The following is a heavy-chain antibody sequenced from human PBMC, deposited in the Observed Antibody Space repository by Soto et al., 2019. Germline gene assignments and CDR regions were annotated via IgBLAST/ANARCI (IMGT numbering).Heavy chain of an antibody. CDR3: PRWEAGIFQEGLAAAARHRHSSRTLYGKDV. D-gene: IGHD6-13*01. V-gene: IGHV6-1*01. CDR2: TYYRSKWYN. Sequence: SQTLSLTCAISGDSVSSNSAAWNWIRQSPSRGLEWLGRTYYRSKWYNDYAVSMKSRITINPDTSKNQFSLQLNSVTPEDTAVYYCPRWEAGIFQEGLAAAARHRHSSRTLYGKDVRGPGPTVPGSS. J-gene: IGHJ6*02. CDR1: GDSVSSNSAA.